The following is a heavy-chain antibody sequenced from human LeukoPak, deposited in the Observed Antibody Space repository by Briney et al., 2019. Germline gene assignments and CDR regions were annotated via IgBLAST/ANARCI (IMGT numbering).Heavy chain of an antibody. CDR2: IYYSGST. Sequence: SETLSLTCTVSGGSISSSTYYWGWIRRPPGKGLEWIGSIYYSGSTYYNPSLKSRVTVSVDTSKNQFSLKLSSVTAADTAVYYCVRGSTLRHYQYWGQGTLVSVSS. CDR3: VRGSTLRHYQY. J-gene: IGHJ4*02. D-gene: IGHD3-16*01. CDR1: GGSISSSTYY. V-gene: IGHV4-39*01.